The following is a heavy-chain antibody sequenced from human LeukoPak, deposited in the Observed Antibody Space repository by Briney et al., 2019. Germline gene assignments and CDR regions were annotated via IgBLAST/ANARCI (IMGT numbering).Heavy chain of an antibody. Sequence: GGSLRLSCAASGFTFDDYAMHWVRQAPGKGLGWVSGISWNSGSIGYADSVKGRFTIFRDNAKNSLYLQMNSLRAEDTALYYCAKDIKVGATPEAFDIWGQGTMVTVSS. CDR3: AKDIKVGATPEAFDI. D-gene: IGHD1-26*01. CDR2: ISWNSGSI. CDR1: GFTFDDYA. V-gene: IGHV3-9*01. J-gene: IGHJ3*02.